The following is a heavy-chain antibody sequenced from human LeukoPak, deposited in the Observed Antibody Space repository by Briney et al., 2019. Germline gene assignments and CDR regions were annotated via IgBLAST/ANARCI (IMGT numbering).Heavy chain of an antibody. CDR3: AKSGVSSIAAAGPLDD. D-gene: IGHD6-13*01. CDR2: IWYDGSNK. V-gene: IGHV3-33*06. CDR1: GFTFSSYG. Sequence: GGSLRLSCAASGFTFSSYGMHWVRQAPGKGLEWVSAIWYDGSNKYYADSVKGRFTISRDNSKNTLYLQMNSLRAEDTAVYYCAKSGVSSIAAAGPLDDWGQGTLVTVSS. J-gene: IGHJ4*02.